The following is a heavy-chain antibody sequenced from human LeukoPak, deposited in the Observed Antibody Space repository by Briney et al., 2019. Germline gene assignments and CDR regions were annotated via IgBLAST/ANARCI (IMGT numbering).Heavy chain of an antibody. CDR2: ISYDGSNK. CDR3: ARDRRRGIEAAAFY. V-gene: IGHV3-30*04. CDR1: GFTFSSYA. D-gene: IGHD6-13*01. J-gene: IGHJ4*02. Sequence: AGGSLRLSCAASGFTFSSYAMHWVRQAPGKGLEWVVVISYDGSNKYYADSVKGRFTISRDNSKNTLYLQMNSLRAEDTAVYYCARDRRRGIEAAAFYWGQGTLVTVSS.